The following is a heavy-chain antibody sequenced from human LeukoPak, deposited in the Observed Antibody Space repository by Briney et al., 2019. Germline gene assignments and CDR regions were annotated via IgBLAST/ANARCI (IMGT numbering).Heavy chain of an antibody. D-gene: IGHD4-23*01. Sequence: GGSLRLSCAASRFTFSSYAMSWVRQAPGKGLEWVSAISSGGGGTYFADSVKGRFTISRDNSKNMLYLQMNSLRAEDTAVYYCAKTSGGNYWGQGTLVTVS. J-gene: IGHJ4*02. V-gene: IGHV3-23*01. CDR3: AKTSGGNY. CDR2: ISSGGGGT. CDR1: RFTFSSYA.